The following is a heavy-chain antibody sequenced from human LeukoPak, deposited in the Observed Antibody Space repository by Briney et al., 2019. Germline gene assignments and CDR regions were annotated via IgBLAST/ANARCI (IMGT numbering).Heavy chain of an antibody. CDR3: ARYSSSWDYYFDY. D-gene: IGHD6-13*01. CDR1: GGSISSYY. V-gene: IGHV4-59*01. CDR2: IYYSGST. Sequence: SQTLSLTCTVSGGSISSYYWSWIRQPPGKGLEWIGYIYYSGSTNYNPSLKSRVTISVDTSKNQFSLKLSSVTAADTAVYYCARYSSSWDYYFDYWGQGTLVTVSS. J-gene: IGHJ4*02.